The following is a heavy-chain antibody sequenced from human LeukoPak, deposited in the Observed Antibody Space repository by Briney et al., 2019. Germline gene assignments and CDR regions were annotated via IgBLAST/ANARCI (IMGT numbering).Heavy chain of an antibody. J-gene: IGHJ6*02. CDR1: GYTFTGYY. D-gene: IGHD3-3*01. V-gene: IGHV1-2*02. CDR2: INPNSGGT. CDR3: ARGAITIFGVVPSYGMDV. Sequence: ASVKVSCKASGYTFTGYYMHWVRQAPGQGLEWMGWINPNSGGTNYAQKFQGRVTMTGDTSISTAYMELSRLRSDDTAVYYCARGAITIFGVVPSYGMDVWGQGTTVTVSS.